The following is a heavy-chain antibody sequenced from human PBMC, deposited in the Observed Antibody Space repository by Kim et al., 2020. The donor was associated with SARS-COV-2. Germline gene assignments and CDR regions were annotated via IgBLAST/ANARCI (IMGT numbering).Heavy chain of an antibody. D-gene: IGHD3-3*01. J-gene: IGHJ4*02. CDR1: GFTFSSYA. CDR3: AKGAIFGVVSKSFDY. V-gene: IGHV3-23*01. Sequence: GGSLRLSCAASGFTFSSYAMSWVRQAPGKGLEWVSAISGSGGRTYYADSVKGRFTISRDNSKNTLYLQMNSLRAEDTAVYYCAKGAIFGVVSKSFDYWGQGTLVTVSS. CDR2: ISGSGGRT.